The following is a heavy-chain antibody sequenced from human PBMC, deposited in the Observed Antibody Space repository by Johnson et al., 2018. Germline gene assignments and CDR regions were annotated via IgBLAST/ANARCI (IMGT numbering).Heavy chain of an antibody. J-gene: IGHJ4*02. D-gene: IGHD6-19*01. CDR3: AKDRASYSSGWGLLRFDY. Sequence: VQLVESGGGVVQPGRSLRLSCAVSGFTFSSYGMHWVRQAPGKGLEWATFISYDGSNKYYADSVKGRFTISRDNSKNTVYLQMNSLRAEDTAVYYCAKDRASYSSGWGLLRFDYWGQGTLVTVSS. CDR2: ISYDGSNK. CDR1: GFTFSSYG. V-gene: IGHV3-30*18.